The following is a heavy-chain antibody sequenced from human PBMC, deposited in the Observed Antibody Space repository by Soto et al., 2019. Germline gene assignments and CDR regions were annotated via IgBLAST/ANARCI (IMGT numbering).Heavy chain of an antibody. J-gene: IGHJ4*02. CDR1: GDSVSSNSAA. D-gene: IGHD2-8*01. CDR2: TYYRSKWYN. CDR3: ARVFYCTNGVCYRPFDY. V-gene: IGHV6-1*01. Sequence: PSQTLSLTCAISGDSVSSNSAAWNWIRQSPSRGLKKLGRTYYRSKWYNDYAVSVKSRININPDTSKNQISLQLNSVTPEDTAVYYCARVFYCTNGVCYRPFDYWGQGTLVTVSS.